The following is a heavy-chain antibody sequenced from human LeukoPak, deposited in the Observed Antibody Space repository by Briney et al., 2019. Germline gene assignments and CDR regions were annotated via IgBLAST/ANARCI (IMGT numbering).Heavy chain of an antibody. CDR2: IYYSGST. J-gene: IGHJ4*02. CDR1: GGSISSSSYY. V-gene: IGHV4-39*01. D-gene: IGHD3-22*01. CDR3: ASLTWGRYYGSRGYLGHY. Sequence: SETLSLTCTVSGGSISSSSYYWGWIRQPPGKGLEWIGSIYYSGSTYYNPSLKSRVTISVDTSKNQFSLKLSSVTAADTAVYYCASLTWGRYYGSRGYLGHYWGQGTLVTVSS.